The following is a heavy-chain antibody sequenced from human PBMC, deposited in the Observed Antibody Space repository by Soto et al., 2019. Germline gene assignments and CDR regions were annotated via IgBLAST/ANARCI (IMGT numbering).Heavy chain of an antibody. J-gene: IGHJ4*02. CDR1: GSTFRSYS. CDR3: ARGVVGGTTD. V-gene: IGHV3-48*02. D-gene: IGHD1-26*01. CDR2: ISSSSSTT. Sequence: PGGSLRLSCAASGSTFRSYSMNWVRQSPGKGLEWVSYISSSSSTTYYADSVKGRFTISRDNAKNSLYLQMNSLRDEDTALYYCARGVVGGTTDWGQGTLVTVSS.